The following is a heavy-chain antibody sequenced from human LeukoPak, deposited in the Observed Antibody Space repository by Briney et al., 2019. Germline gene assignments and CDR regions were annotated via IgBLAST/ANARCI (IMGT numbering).Heavy chain of an antibody. D-gene: IGHD2-15*01. CDR1: GFTFSSYS. J-gene: IGHJ4*02. V-gene: IGHV3-21*01. CDR3: ARDPPEMVVVAAGY. CDR2: ISSSSYI. Sequence: GGSLRLSCAASGFTFSSYSMNWVRQAPGKGLEWVSSISSSSYIYYADSVKGRFTISRDNAKNSLYLQMNSLRAEDTAVYYCARDPPEMVVVAAGYWGQGTLVTVSS.